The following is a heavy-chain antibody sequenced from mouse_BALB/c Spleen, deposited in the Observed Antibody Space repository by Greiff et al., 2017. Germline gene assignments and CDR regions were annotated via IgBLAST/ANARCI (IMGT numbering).Heavy chain of an antibody. V-gene: IGHV14-3*02. D-gene: IGHD2-4*01. J-gene: IGHJ4*01. CDR2: IDPANGNT. CDR3: ARHGITTGGGYYAMDY. CDR1: GFNIKDTY. Sequence: EVKLLESGAELVKPGASVKLSCTASGFNIKDTYMHWVKQRPEQGLEWIGRIDPANGNTKYDPKFQGKATITADTSSNTAYLQLSSLTSEDTAVYYCARHGITTGGGYYAMDYWGQGTSVTVSS.